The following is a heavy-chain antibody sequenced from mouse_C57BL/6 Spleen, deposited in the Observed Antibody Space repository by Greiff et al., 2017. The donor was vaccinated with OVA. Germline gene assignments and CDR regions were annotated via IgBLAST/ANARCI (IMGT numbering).Heavy chain of an antibody. CDR1: GYTFTSYW. V-gene: IGHV1-50*01. D-gene: IGHD6-1*01. CDR2: IDPSDSYT. CDR3: ARKAGYYFDD. J-gene: IGHJ2*01. Sequence: QVQLQQPGAELVKPGASVKLSCKASGYTFTSYWMQWVKQRPGQGLEWIGEIDPSDSYTNYNQKFKGKATLTVDTSSSTAYMQLSSLTSEDSAVYYCARKAGYYFDDWGQGTTLTVSS.